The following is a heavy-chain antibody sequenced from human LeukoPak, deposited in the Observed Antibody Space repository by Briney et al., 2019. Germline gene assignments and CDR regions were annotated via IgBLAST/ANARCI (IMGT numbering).Heavy chain of an antibody. D-gene: IGHD4-17*01. CDR2: IYSGGST. J-gene: IGHJ4*02. CDR3: AVARDYAIAY. CDR1: GFTVSSNY. Sequence: PGGSLRLSCAASGFTVSSNYKTCVRQAPGKGLEWVSVIYSGGSTYYADSVKGRFTISRDNSKNTLYLQMNSLRAEDTAVYYCAVARDYAIAYWGQGTLVTVSS. V-gene: IGHV3-53*01.